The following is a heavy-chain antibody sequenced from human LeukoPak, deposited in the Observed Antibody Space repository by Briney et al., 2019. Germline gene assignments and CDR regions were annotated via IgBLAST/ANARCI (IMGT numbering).Heavy chain of an antibody. CDR2: IWYDGSNK. D-gene: IGHD4-17*01. Sequence: GRSLRPSCAASGFTFSTYGTHWVRQAPGKGLEWVAVIWYDGSNKYYADSVKGRFTISRDNSKNTLYLQMDSLRAEDTAVYCCARDRNYADYGLSNWFDPWGQGTLVTVSS. CDR1: GFTFSTYG. V-gene: IGHV3-33*01. CDR3: ARDRNYADYGLSNWFDP. J-gene: IGHJ5*02.